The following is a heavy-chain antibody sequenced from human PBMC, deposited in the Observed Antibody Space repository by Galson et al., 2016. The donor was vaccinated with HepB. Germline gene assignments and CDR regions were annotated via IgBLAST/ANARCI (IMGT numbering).Heavy chain of an antibody. CDR1: GFTFSSQW. CDR2: INTDGSTT. Sequence: SMRLSCAASGFTFSSQWMHWVRQAPGKGLVWVSRINTDGSTTNYAESVKGRFTISRDNAKNTLFLQMNSLRAEDTAVYYCIRSLGATDYWGQGTLVTVSS. V-gene: IGHV3-74*01. D-gene: IGHD1-26*01. J-gene: IGHJ4*02. CDR3: IRSLGATDY.